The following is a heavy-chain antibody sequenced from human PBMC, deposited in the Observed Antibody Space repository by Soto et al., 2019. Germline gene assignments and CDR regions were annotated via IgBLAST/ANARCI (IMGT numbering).Heavy chain of an antibody. V-gene: IGHV3-48*02. CDR2: ISSSKTT. CDR3: VGDQDVHTPMVHGNY. J-gene: IGHJ4*02. Sequence: DVQLVESGGGLVQPGESLRLSCTASGITFSSYSMNWVRQAPGKGLEWLSYISSSKTTYVDSVKGRFTISRDNAKNSVYLQMNSLRDEDTAVYYCVGDQDVHTPMVHGNYWGRGTRVTVSS. D-gene: IGHD5-18*01. CDR1: GITFSSYS.